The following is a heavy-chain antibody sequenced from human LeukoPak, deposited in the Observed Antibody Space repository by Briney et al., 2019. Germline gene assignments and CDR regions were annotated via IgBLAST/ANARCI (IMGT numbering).Heavy chain of an antibody. CDR3: AISPVGVNRWHLDN. V-gene: IGHV3-23*01. CDR2: ISISGEYT. Sequence: PGGSLRLSCAASGLTFSTHAMSWVRQAPGKGLEWVSGISISGEYTYYADSVKGRFAISRDNSKNTLDLQMNSLRAEDTALYYCAISPVGVNRWHLDNWGQGTLVTVSS. D-gene: IGHD1-26*01. J-gene: IGHJ4*02. CDR1: GLTFSTHA.